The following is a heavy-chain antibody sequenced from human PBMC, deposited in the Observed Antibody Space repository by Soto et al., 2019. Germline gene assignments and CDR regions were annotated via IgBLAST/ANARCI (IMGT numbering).Heavy chain of an antibody. J-gene: IGHJ6*02. Sequence: ASVKVSCKASGYTFTSYGISWVRQAPGQGLEWMGWISAYNGNTNYAQKFQGRVTITADESTSTAYMELSSLRSEDTAVYYCARDVSSIAARPDYYYYGMDVWGQGTTVTVSS. CDR2: ISAYNGNT. CDR3: ARDVSSIAARPDYYYYGMDV. CDR1: GYTFTSYG. D-gene: IGHD6-6*01. V-gene: IGHV1-18*01.